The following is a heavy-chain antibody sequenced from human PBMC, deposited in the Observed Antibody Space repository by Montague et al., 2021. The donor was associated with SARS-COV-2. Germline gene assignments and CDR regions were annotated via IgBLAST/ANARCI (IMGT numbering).Heavy chain of an antibody. J-gene: IGHJ4*02. V-gene: IGHV4-31*03. Sequence: TLSLTCIVSGGSISSGGYYWSWIRQHPGKGLEWIGYIYYSGSTYYNPSLKSRLSISLDTSKNHFSLRLSSVTAADTADYYCARSESPSYSSSPFDYWGQGTLVTVSS. CDR2: IYYSGST. CDR1: GGSISSGGYY. D-gene: IGHD6-13*01. CDR3: ARSESPSYSSSPFDY.